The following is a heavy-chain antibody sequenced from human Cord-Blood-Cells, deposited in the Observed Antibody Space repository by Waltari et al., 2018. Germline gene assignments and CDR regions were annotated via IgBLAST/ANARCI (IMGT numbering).Heavy chain of an antibody. D-gene: IGHD6-13*01. CDR2: SYYSGST. CDR1: GGSISSSSYY. CDR3: ARRSKVAAAGIYAFDI. V-gene: IGHV4-39*01. J-gene: IGHJ3*02. Sequence: QLQLQESGPGLVKPSETLSLTCTVSGGSISSSSYYWGWIRQPPGKGLEWIGSSYYSGSTYYNPSLNGRVTISVDTSKNQFSLKLSSVTAADTAVYYCARRSKVAAAGIYAFDIWGQGTMVTVSS.